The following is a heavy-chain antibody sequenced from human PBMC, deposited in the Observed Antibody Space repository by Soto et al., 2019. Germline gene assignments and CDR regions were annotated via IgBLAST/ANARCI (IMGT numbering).Heavy chain of an antibody. CDR2: ISAYNGNT. D-gene: IGHD2-2*01. J-gene: IGHJ4*02. CDR3: ARDRVVPGPDY. Sequence: ASVKVSCKASGYTFTSYGISWVRQAPGQGPEWMGWISAYNGNTNYAQKLQGRVTMTTETSTSTAYMELRSLRSDDTDVYYCARDRVVPGPDYWGQGTLVTVPQ. CDR1: GYTFTSYG. V-gene: IGHV1-18*01.